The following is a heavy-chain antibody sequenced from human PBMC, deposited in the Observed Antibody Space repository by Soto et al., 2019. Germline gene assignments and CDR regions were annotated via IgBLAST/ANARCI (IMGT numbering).Heavy chain of an antibody. CDR1: VFTFSSNY. D-gene: IGHD6-13*01. CDR3: ARDTSYSSSWYNEDKALYYFDY. J-gene: IGHJ4*02. CDR2: IYSVGST. Sequence: GGPLRLSGAASVFTFSSNYMSWVRQAPGKGLEWVSVIYSVGSTYYADSVKGRFTISRDNSKNTLYLQMNSLRAEDTAVYYCARDTSYSSSWYNEDKALYYFDYWGQGTLVTVSS. V-gene: IGHV3-53*01.